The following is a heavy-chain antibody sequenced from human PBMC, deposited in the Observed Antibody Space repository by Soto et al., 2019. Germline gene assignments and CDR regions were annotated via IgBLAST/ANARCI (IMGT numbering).Heavy chain of an antibody. J-gene: IGHJ3*02. CDR3: ASRYGSGTYAFDI. CDR1: GGTFSSYT. V-gene: IGHV1-69*02. CDR2: IIPILGIA. Sequence: SVKVSCKASGGTFSSYTISWVRQAPGQGLEWMGRIIPILGIANYAQKFQGRVTITADKSTSTAYMELSSLRSEDTAVYYCASRYGSGTYAFDIWGQGTMVTVSS. D-gene: IGHD3-10*01.